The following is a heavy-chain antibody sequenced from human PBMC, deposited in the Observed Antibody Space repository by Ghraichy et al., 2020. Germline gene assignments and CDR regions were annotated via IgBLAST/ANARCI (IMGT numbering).Heavy chain of an antibody. CDR1: GYTFTGYY. Sequence: ASVKVSCKASGYTFTGYYMHWVRQAPGQGLEWMGWINPNSGGTNYAQKFQGRVTMTRDTSISTAYMELSRLRSDDTAVYYCARDVGVWGSGSYYRGLGYWGQGTLVTVSS. CDR3: ARDVGVWGSGSYYRGLGY. D-gene: IGHD1-26*01. V-gene: IGHV1-2*02. CDR2: INPNSGGT. J-gene: IGHJ4*02.